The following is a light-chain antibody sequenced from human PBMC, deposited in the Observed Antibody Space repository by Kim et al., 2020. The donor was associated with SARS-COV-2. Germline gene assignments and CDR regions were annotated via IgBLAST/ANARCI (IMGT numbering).Light chain of an antibody. J-gene: IGKJ2*03. Sequence: TLTATSIQTVLYNSNNKNSLAWYQQKPGQAPKLLIYWASIRESGVSDRFSGSGSETDFTLTISSLQAEDVAVYYCQQYYSTPPSFGQGTKLEIK. CDR2: WAS. CDR1: QTVLYNSNNKNS. CDR3: QQYYSTPPS. V-gene: IGKV4-1*01.